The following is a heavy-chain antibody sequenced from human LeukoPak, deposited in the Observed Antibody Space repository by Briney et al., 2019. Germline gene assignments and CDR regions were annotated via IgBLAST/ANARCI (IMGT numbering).Heavy chain of an antibody. Sequence: SETLSLTCAVYGGSFSGYYWSWIRQPPGKGLEWIGEINHSGSTNYNPSLKSRVTISVDTSKNQFSLKLSSVTAADTAVYYCARVVVTAVGYNALDIWGQGTMVTVSS. CDR1: GGSFSGYY. V-gene: IGHV4-34*01. J-gene: IGHJ3*02. D-gene: IGHD2-21*02. CDR2: INHSGST. CDR3: ARVVVTAVGYNALDI.